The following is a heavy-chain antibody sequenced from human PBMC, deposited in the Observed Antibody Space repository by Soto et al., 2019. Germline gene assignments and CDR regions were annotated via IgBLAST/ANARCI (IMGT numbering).Heavy chain of an antibody. CDR1: GDSISSTSYY. CDR3: ARQRSDNWYVDN. J-gene: IGHJ4*02. D-gene: IGHD1-1*01. V-gene: IGHV4-39*01. CDR2: LYYSGIT. Sequence: NPSETLSLTCTVSGDSISSTSYYWVWVRQPPGKGLEWIGSLYYSGITYYNPSLKSRVTISVDTSKNQFSLKLSSVTAADTAVYYCARQRSDNWYVDNWGQGTLVTVSS.